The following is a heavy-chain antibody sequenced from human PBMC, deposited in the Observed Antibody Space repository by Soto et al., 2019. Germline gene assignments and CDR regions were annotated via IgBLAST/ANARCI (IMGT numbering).Heavy chain of an antibody. Sequence: QVHLAQSGAEVKKPGASVKVSCKASGYTFTSYDINWVRQAPGRGLEWMGWMNPNSGNTGYAQKFQGRVTMTRNTSISTAYMELLSLRSDDTAVYDCARERAVAGFDCSRRGTRVTVPS. D-gene: IGHD6-19*01. V-gene: IGHV1-8*01. CDR1: GYTFTSYD. J-gene: IGHJ4*02. CDR2: MNPNSGNT. CDR3: ARERAVAGFDC.